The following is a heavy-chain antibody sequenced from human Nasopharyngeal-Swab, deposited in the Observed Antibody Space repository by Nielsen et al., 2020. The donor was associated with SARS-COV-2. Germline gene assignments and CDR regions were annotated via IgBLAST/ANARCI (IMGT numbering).Heavy chain of an antibody. CDR3: ARASRGWS. CDR1: GFTFDHYE. J-gene: IGHJ5*02. V-gene: IGHV3-48*03. CDR2: ISTSGTTI. D-gene: IGHD6-19*01. Sequence: GESLKISCAASGFTFDHYEMNWVRQAPGKGLEGVSYISTSGTTIHYADSVRGRFTISRDNAKKSLYLQMNSLRAEDTAVYYCARASRGWSWGQGTLVTVSS.